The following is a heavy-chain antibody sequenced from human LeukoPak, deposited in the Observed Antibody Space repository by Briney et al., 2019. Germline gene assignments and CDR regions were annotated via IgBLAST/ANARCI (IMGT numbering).Heavy chain of an antibody. Sequence: GGSLRLSCTASGFTFGDYAMSWFRQAPGKGLEWVSAISGSGGSTYYADSVKGRFTISRDNSKNTLYLQMNSLRAEDTAVYYCAKKPPMILMVYALDYWGQGTLVTVSS. CDR3: AKKPPMILMVYALDY. V-gene: IGHV3-23*01. D-gene: IGHD2-8*01. CDR2: ISGSGGST. J-gene: IGHJ4*02. CDR1: GFTFGDYA.